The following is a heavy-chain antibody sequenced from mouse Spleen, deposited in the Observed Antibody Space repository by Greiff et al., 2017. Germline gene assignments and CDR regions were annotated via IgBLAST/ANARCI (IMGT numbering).Heavy chain of an antibody. D-gene: IGHD2-5*01. V-gene: IGHV1-55*01. CDR3: ARTYYSNWDWFAY. J-gene: IGHJ3*01. Sequence: VQLQQPGAELVKPGASVKMSCKASGYTFTSYWITWVKQRPGQGLEWIGDIYPGSGSTNYNEKFKSKATLTVDTSSSTAYMQLSSLTSEDSAVYYCARTYYSNWDWFAYWGQGTLVTVSA. CDR1: GYTFTSYW. CDR2: IYPGSGST.